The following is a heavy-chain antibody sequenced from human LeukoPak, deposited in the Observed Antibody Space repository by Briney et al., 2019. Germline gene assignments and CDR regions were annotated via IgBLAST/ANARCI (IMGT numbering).Heavy chain of an antibody. J-gene: IGHJ6*02. CDR3: AGRTSWYYGFDV. V-gene: IGHV3-13*01. Sequence: PGGSLRLSCAASGFSFSRNDMHWVRQRTGKGLEWVSGIGTAGDTNYAGSVKGRFTISRETGKNSLYLQMRSLRAEDTAVYYCAGRTSWYYGFDVWGQGTTVTVSS. CDR2: IGTAGDT. D-gene: IGHD1-1*01. CDR1: GFSFSRND.